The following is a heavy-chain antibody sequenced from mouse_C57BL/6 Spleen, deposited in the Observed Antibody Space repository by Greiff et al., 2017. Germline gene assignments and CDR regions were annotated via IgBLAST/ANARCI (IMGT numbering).Heavy chain of an antibody. CDR3: ASYYSNYVGVWFAY. Sequence: VQLQQPGAEPVKPGASVKLSCKASGYTFTSYWMHWVKQRPGRGLEWIGRIDPNSGGTKYNEKFKSKATLTVDKPSSTAYMQLSSLTSEDSAVYYCASYYSNYVGVWFAYWGQGTLVTVSA. CDR1: GYTFTSYW. CDR2: IDPNSGGT. J-gene: IGHJ3*01. D-gene: IGHD2-5*01. V-gene: IGHV1-72*01.